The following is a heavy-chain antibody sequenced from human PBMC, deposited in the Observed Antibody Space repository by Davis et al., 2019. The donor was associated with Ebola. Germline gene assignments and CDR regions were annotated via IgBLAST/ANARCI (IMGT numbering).Heavy chain of an antibody. CDR3: ARVMRGSGYDKPSIYYYYGMDV. CDR1: GFTVSSNY. D-gene: IGHD5-12*01. V-gene: IGHV3-53*01. Sequence: GGSLRLSCAASGFTVSSNYMSWVRQAPGKGLEWVSVIYSGGSTYYADSVKGRFTISRDNSKNTLYLQMNSLRAEDTAVYYCARVMRGSGYDKPSIYYYYGMDVWGQGTTVTVSS. J-gene: IGHJ6*02. CDR2: IYSGGST.